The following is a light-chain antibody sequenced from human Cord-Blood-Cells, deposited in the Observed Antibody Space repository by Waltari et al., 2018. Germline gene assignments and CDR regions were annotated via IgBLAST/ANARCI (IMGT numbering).Light chain of an antibody. V-gene: IGKV4-1*01. Sequence: DIVMTQSPDSLAVPLGERATINCKSSQSVLYSSNNKNYLAWYQQKPGQPPKLLIYWASTRESRVPDRFSGSGSGTDFTLTISSLQAEDVAVYYCQQYYSTPPTFGQGTKVEIK. CDR2: WAS. CDR1: QSVLYSSNNKNY. J-gene: IGKJ1*01. CDR3: QQYYSTPPT.